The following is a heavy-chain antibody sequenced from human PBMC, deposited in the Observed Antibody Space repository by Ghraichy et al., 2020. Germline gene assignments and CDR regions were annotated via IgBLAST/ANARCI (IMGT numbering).Heavy chain of an antibody. CDR2: IYYSGST. V-gene: IGHV4-39*01. D-gene: IGHD3-3*01. CDR3: ARHLGGSDFWSGSYNWFDP. Sequence: VSLRLSCTVSGGSINSSSYHWGWIRQPPGKGLEWIGTIYYSGSTYYNPSLRSRVTTSVDTSNNQFSLKLSSVTAADSAVYHCARHLGGSDFWSGSYNWFDPWGQGTLVTVSS. CDR1: GGSINSSSYH. J-gene: IGHJ5*02.